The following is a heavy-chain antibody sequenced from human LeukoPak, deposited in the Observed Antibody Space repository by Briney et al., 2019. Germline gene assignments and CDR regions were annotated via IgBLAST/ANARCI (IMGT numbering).Heavy chain of an antibody. Sequence: GGSLRLSCAASGFTFSSYAMSWVRQAPGKGLEWVSAISGSGGSTYYADSVKGRFTISRDNSKNTLYLQMNSLRAEDTAVYYCAKADYYDSSGYFDSLSPDALDIWGQGTMVTVSS. V-gene: IGHV3-23*01. CDR2: ISGSGGST. J-gene: IGHJ3*02. D-gene: IGHD3-22*01. CDR3: AKADYYDSSGYFDSLSPDALDI. CDR1: GFTFSSYA.